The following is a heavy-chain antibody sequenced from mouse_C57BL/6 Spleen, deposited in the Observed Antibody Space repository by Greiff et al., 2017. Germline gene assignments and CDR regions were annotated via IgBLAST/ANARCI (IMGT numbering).Heavy chain of an antibody. Sequence: EVMLVESGGDLVKPGGSLKLSCAASGFTFSSYGMSWVRQTPDKRLEWVATISSGGSYTYYPDSVKGRFTISRDNAKNTLYLQMSSLKSEDTAMYYCAREGTITTVVGMDYWGQGTSVTVSS. CDR1: GFTFSSYG. CDR2: ISSGGSYT. V-gene: IGHV5-6*01. J-gene: IGHJ4*01. D-gene: IGHD1-1*01. CDR3: AREGTITTVVGMDY.